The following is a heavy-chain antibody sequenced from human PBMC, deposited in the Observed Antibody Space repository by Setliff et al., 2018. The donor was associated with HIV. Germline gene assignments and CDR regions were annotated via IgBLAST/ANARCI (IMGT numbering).Heavy chain of an antibody. Sequence: PSETLSLTCTVSNGSISSHYWSWIRQPPGKGLEWIENMYYSGSTNYNPSLKSRVTISVDRSKNHFSLKLSSVTAADTAVYYCAREVDYYDSSRYLLLYYFDSWGQGTLVTVSS. D-gene: IGHD3-22*01. J-gene: IGHJ4*02. V-gene: IGHV4-59*11. CDR1: NGSISSHY. CDR2: MYYSGST. CDR3: AREVDYYDSSRYLLLYYFDS.